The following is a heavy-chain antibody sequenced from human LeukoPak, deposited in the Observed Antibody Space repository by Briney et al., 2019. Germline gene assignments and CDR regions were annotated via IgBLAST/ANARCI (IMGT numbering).Heavy chain of an antibody. J-gene: IGHJ4*02. CDR2: ISFDGNNK. CDR1: GFTFSSHA. Sequence: PGGSLRLSCAASGFTFSSHAMHWVRQAPHKGLEWVAVISFDGNNKYYADSVKGRFTISRDNSKNTLYLQMNSLRAEDTAVYYCASGIAARLDYWGQGTLVTVSS. CDR3: ASGIAARLDY. D-gene: IGHD6-6*01. V-gene: IGHV3-30*04.